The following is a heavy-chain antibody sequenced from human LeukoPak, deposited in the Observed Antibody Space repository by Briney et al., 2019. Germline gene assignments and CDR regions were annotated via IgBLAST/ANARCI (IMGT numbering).Heavy chain of an antibody. Sequence: SGGSLRLSRAASGINVSTNYMTWIRQAPGKGLEWVSLIYGGGAAYYAESVRGRFIISRDNSKNTLFLQMNSLRAEDTAVYYCVSSSGQQLIPYDYWGQGTHVAVSS. CDR3: VSSSGQQLIPYDY. V-gene: IGHV3-66*02. CDR2: IYGGGAA. J-gene: IGHJ4*02. CDR1: GINVSTNY. D-gene: IGHD6-13*01.